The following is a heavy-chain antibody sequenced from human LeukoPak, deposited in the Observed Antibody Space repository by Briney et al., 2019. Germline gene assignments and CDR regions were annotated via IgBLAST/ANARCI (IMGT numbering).Heavy chain of an antibody. CDR1: GGSISSSSYY. V-gene: IGHV4-39*01. D-gene: IGHD1-26*01. CDR2: IYYSGST. Sequence: SETLSLTCTVSGGSISSSSYYWGWIRQPPGKELEWIGSIYYSGSTYYNPSLKSRVTISVDTSKNQFSLKLSSVTAADTAVYYCARRRFSGTFDYWGQGTLVTVSS. J-gene: IGHJ4*02. CDR3: ARRRFSGTFDY.